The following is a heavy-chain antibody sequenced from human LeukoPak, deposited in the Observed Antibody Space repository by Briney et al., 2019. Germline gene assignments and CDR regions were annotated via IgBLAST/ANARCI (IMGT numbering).Heavy chain of an antibody. CDR3: AKDSAWVDRGSYSGYFDY. CDR2: ISYDGSNK. D-gene: IGHD1-26*01. Sequence: PGGSLRLSCAASGFTFSSYGMHWVRQAPGKGLEWVAVISYDGSNKYYADSVKGRFTISRDNSKNTLYLQMNSLRAEDTAVYYCAKDSAWVDRGSYSGYFDYWGQGTLVTVSS. V-gene: IGHV3-30*18. CDR1: GFTFSSYG. J-gene: IGHJ4*02.